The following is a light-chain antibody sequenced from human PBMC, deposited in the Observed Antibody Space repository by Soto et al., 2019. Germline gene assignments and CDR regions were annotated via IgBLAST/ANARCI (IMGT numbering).Light chain of an antibody. V-gene: IGLV2-14*01. J-gene: IGLJ1*01. CDR2: EVS. CDR1: NSDVGGYSY. Sequence: QSALTQPASVSGSPGQSIAISCTGTNSDVGGYSYVSWYQQHPGKAPKLMIYEVSNRPSGVSNRFSGSQSGNTASLTISGLQAEDEADYYCSSYTSSSTLPFVFGPGTKLTVL. CDR3: SSYTSSSTLPFV.